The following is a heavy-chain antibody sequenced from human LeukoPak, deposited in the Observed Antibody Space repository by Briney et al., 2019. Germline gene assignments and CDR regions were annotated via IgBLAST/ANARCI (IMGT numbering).Heavy chain of an antibody. CDR1: GYTFTGYY. CDR2: INPNSGGT. Sequence: ASVKVSCKASGYTFTGYYMHWVRQAPGQGLEWMGWINPNSGGTNYAQKFQGRVTMTRDTSISTAYMELSRLGSDDTAVYYCARGRITGTTVYFDYWGQGTLVTVSS. CDR3: ARGRITGTTVYFDY. J-gene: IGHJ4*02. V-gene: IGHV1-2*02. D-gene: IGHD1-7*01.